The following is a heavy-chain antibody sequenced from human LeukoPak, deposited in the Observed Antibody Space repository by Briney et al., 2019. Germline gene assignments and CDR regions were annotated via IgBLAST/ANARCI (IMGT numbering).Heavy chain of an antibody. CDR1: GFTFSSYG. V-gene: IGHV3-30*18. Sequence: GGSLRLSCAASGFTFSSYGMHWVRQAPGKGLEWVAVISYDGSNKYYADSVKGRFTTSRDNSKNTLYLQMNSLRAEDTAVYYCAKDHYSSGYYFDYWGQGTLVTVSS. CDR2: ISYDGSNK. J-gene: IGHJ4*02. CDR3: AKDHYSSGYYFDY. D-gene: IGHD3-22*01.